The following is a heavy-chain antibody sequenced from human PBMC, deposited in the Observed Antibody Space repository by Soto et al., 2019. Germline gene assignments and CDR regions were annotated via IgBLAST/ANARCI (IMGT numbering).Heavy chain of an antibody. J-gene: IGHJ4*02. D-gene: IGHD4-17*01. V-gene: IGHV4-30-4*01. CDR2: IYYSGST. Sequence: SETLSLTCTVSGGSISSGDYYWSWIRQPPGKGLEWIGYIYYSGSTYYNPSLKSRVTISVDTSKNQFSLKLSSVTAAGTAVYYCATLTTVTHDYDYWGQGTLVTVSS. CDR1: GGSISSGDYY. CDR3: ATLTTVTHDYDY.